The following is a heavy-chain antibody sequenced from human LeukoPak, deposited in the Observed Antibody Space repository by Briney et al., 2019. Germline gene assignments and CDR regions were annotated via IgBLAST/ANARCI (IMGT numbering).Heavy chain of an antibody. CDR2: IIPIFGTA. Sequence: GSSVKVSCKASGGTFSSYALSWVRQAPGQGLEWMGGIIPIFGTANYAQKFQGRVTITADESTSTAYMELSSLRSEDTAVYYCARGQGGYSYGYVGYYYGMDVWGKGTTVTVSS. D-gene: IGHD5-18*01. CDR1: GGTFSSYA. V-gene: IGHV1-69*01. CDR3: ARGQGGYSYGYVGYYYGMDV. J-gene: IGHJ6*04.